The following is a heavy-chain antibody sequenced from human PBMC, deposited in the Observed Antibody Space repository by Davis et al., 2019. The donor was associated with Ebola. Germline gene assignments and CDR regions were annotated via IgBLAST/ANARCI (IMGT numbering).Heavy chain of an antibody. CDR3: ARDTGVGATAGLDY. CDR1: GGSFSSYY. CDR2: IYYSGST. J-gene: IGHJ4*02. Sequence: MPSETLSLTCAVYGGSFSSYYWSWIRQPPGKGLEWIGYIYYSGSTNYNPSLKSRVTISVDTSKNQFSLKLSSVTAADTAVYYCARDTGVGATAGLDYWGQGTLVTVSS. V-gene: IGHV4-59*01. D-gene: IGHD1-26*01.